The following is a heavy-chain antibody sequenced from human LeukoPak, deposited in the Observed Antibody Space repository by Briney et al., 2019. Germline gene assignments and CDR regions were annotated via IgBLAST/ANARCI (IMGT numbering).Heavy chain of an antibody. J-gene: IGHJ4*02. Sequence: PGGSLRLSCAASGFTFSNYGMNWVRQAPGKGLEWVSSITDNSDHIYYADSVKGGFTISRDNAKNSRYLQMNRLRDEDTALYYCARGRASGYSYGHDDYWGQGALVTDSS. D-gene: IGHD5-18*01. CDR1: GFTFSNYG. V-gene: IGHV3-21*01. CDR2: ITDNSDHI. CDR3: ARGRASGYSYGHDDY.